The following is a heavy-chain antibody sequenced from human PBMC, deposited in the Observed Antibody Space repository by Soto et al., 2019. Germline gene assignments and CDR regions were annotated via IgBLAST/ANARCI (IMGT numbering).Heavy chain of an antibody. Sequence: KTSETLSLTCTVSSSPINSRYYWGWIRQTPGKGLEWVASIYHSGSTHYNPSLKSRATISVDTSNNQFSLRLSSVTAADTAIYYCERNTSGRKFDYWGQGTQVTVSS. CDR1: SSPINSRYY. CDR3: ERNTSGRKFDY. V-gene: IGHV4-38-2*02. D-gene: IGHD6-19*01. J-gene: IGHJ4*02. CDR2: IYHSGST.